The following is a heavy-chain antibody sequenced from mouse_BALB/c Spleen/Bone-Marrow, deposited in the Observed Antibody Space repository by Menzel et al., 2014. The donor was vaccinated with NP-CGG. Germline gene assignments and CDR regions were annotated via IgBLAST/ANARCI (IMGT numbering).Heavy chain of an antibody. Sequence: EVQLQQSGAELVKPGASVKLSRTASGFNIKDTYMHWVKQRPEQGLEWIGRIDPANGNTKYDPKFQGKATITADTSSNTAYLQLSSLTSEDTAVYYCASYDYGYYFDYWGQGTTITVSS. CDR1: GFNIKDTY. CDR3: ASYDYGYYFDY. D-gene: IGHD2-4*01. V-gene: IGHV14-3*02. J-gene: IGHJ2*01. CDR2: IDPANGNT.